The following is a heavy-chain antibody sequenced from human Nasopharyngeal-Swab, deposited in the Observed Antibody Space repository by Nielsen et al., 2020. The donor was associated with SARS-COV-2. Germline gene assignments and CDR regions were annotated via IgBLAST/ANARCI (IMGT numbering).Heavy chain of an antibody. J-gene: IGHJ4*02. CDR1: GFTFSSYS. CDR2: ISSSSSYI. D-gene: IGHD6-6*01. V-gene: IGHV3-21*01. CDR3: ATLRGYSSSSPFDY. Sequence: GGSLRLSCAASGFTFSSYSMNWVRQAPGKGLEWVSSISSSSSYIYYADSVKGRFTISRDNAKNSLYLQMNSLRAEDTAVYYCATLRGYSSSSPFDYWGQGTLVTVSS.